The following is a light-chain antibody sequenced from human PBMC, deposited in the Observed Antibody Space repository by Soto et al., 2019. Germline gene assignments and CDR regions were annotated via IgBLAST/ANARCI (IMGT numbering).Light chain of an antibody. CDR3: QQYYTSPTWT. V-gene: IGKV4-1*01. CDR1: QNILYNSNNKNY. Sequence: DIVMTQSPDSLAVSLGERATFNCKSSQNILYNSNNKNYVAWYQQKPGQPPKLLIYWASIRESGVPDRFSGSGSGTDFTLTISSLQAEDVAVYYCQQYYTSPTWTFGQGTKVEIK. J-gene: IGKJ1*01. CDR2: WAS.